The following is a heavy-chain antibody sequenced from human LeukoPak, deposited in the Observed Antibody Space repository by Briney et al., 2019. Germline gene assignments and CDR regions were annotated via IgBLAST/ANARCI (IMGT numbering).Heavy chain of an antibody. V-gene: IGHV1-69*04. CDR2: IIPILGIA. CDR3: ARDRGVVVVAATTESAPPWCFDL. CDR1: GGTFSSYA. Sequence: SVKVSCKASGGTFSSYAISWVRQAPGQGLEWMGRIIPILGIANYAQKFQGRVTITADKSTSTAYMELSSLRSEDTAVYYCARDRGVVVVAATTESAPPWCFDLWGRGTLVTVSS. D-gene: IGHD2-15*01. J-gene: IGHJ2*01.